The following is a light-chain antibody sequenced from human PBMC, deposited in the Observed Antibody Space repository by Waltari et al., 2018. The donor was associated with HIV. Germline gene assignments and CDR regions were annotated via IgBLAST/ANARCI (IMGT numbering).Light chain of an antibody. Sequence: QSVLTQPPSASGTPGQRVTISCSGSISNIGRNPVNWYQQLPGTAPKLLIYTTNQRPSGVPDRFSGSKSGASASLAISGLQSDDEADYYCATWDDSLNGPVFGGGTKLTVL. CDR1: ISNIGRNP. V-gene: IGLV1-44*01. J-gene: IGLJ3*02. CDR2: TTN. CDR3: ATWDDSLNGPV.